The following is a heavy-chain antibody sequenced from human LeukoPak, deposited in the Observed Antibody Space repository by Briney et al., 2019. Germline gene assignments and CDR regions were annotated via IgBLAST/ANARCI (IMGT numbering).Heavy chain of an antibody. CDR1: GYTFTGYY. CDR3: AGSRFRFLEWADAFDI. J-gene: IGHJ3*02. D-gene: IGHD3-3*01. Sequence: ASVKVSCKASGYTFTGYYMHWVRQAPGQGLEWMGWINPNSGGTNYAQKFQGRVTMTRDTSISTAYMELSRLRSDDTAVYYCAGSRFRFLEWADAFDIWGQGTMVTVSS. V-gene: IGHV1-2*02. CDR2: INPNSGGT.